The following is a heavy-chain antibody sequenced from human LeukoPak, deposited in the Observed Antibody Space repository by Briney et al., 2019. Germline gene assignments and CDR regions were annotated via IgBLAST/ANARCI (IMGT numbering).Heavy chain of an antibody. V-gene: IGHV3-11*04. CDR2: ITSSGSAV. CDR1: GFTFRDYY. CDR3: ARAHMDAFDI. J-gene: IGHJ3*02. D-gene: IGHD2-21*01. Sequence: GGSLRLSCAASGFTFRDYYMGWIRQAPGNGLEWVAYITSSGSAVYHADSVKGRFTISRDNAKNSLFLQMNALRVEDTAVYYCARAHMDAFDIWGQGTMVTVSS.